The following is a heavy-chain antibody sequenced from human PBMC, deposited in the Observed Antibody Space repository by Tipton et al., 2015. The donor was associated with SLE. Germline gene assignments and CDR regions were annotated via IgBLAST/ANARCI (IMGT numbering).Heavy chain of an antibody. J-gene: IGHJ4*02. CDR2: INHSGST. Sequence: GLVKPSETLSLTCAVYGGSFSGYYWSWIRQPPGKGLEWIGEINHSGSTNYNPSLKSRVTISLDTSKNQFSLKLSSMTAADTAVYYCARAGYSYDSGYYFDHWGQGTLVTVSS. V-gene: IGHV4-34*01. CDR1: GGSFSGYY. CDR3: ARAGYSYDSGYYFDH. D-gene: IGHD5-18*01.